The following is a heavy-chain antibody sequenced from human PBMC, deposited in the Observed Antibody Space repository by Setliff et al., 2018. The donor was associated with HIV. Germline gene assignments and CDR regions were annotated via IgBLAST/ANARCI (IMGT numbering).Heavy chain of an antibody. CDR2: TYPGDSEI. J-gene: IGHJ5*02. D-gene: IGHD3-10*01. V-gene: IGHV5-51*01. CDR3: AISGSPDRRPT. CDR1: GYSFTSYW. Sequence: GESLKISCEASGYSFTSYWIGWVRQLPGKGLEWMGITYPGDSEIGYSPSFQGQVTISADKSSSTAYLQWSSLKATDTAIYYCAISGSPDRRPTWGQGTLVTVSS.